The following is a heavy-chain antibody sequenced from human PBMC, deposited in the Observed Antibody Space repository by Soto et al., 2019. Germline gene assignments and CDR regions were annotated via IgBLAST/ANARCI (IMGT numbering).Heavy chain of an antibody. Sequence: GGSLRLSCAASGFTFSSYAMHWVRQAPGKGLEWVAVISYDGSNKYYADSVKGRFTISRDNSKNTPYLQMNSLRAEDTAVYYCAKVGGDCSSTSCYDDYYYGMDVWGQGTTVTVSS. CDR2: ISYDGSNK. J-gene: IGHJ6*02. CDR3: AKVGGDCSSTSCYDDYYYGMDV. D-gene: IGHD2-2*01. CDR1: GFTFSSYA. V-gene: IGHV3-30-3*01.